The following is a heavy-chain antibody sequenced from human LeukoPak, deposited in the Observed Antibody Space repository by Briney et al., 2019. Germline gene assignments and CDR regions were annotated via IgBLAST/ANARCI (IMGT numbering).Heavy chain of an antibody. CDR2: IYYSGST. V-gene: IGHV4-39*07. Sequence: SETLSLTCTVSGGSISSSSYYWGWIRQPPGKGLEWIGSIYYSGSTYYNPSLKSRVTISVDTSKNQFSLKLSSVTAADTAVYYCASSPGSSLDYWGQGTLVTVSS. J-gene: IGHJ4*02. CDR1: GGSISSSSYY. CDR3: ASSPGSSLDY. D-gene: IGHD3-10*01.